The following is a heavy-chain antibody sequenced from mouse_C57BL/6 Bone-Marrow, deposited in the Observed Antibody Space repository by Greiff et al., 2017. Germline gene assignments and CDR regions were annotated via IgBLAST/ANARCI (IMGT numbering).Heavy chain of an antibody. D-gene: IGHD2-2*01. Sequence: EVQVVESEGGLVQPGSSMKLSCTASGFTFSDYYMAWVRQVPEKGLEWVANINYDGSSTYYLDSLKSRFIISRDNAKNILYLQMSSLKSEDTATYYCARDGGYYNVMDYWGQGNSVTVSS. V-gene: IGHV5-16*01. CDR1: GFTFSDYY. CDR2: INYDGSST. CDR3: ARDGGYYNVMDY. J-gene: IGHJ4*01.